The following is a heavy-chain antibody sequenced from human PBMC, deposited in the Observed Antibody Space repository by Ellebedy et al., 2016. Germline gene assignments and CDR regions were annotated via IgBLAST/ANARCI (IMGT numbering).Heavy chain of an antibody. V-gene: IGHV3-23*01. D-gene: IGHD3-10*01. Sequence: GGSLRLSXEVSGFTLSIYVMSWVRQAPGKGLEWVSGISEYGDRTYYGDSVKGRFTISRDNSNKTLFLQMNSLRDEDTAIYYCARGGPGSVNWFDLWGQGTLVTVSS. CDR1: GFTLSIYV. J-gene: IGHJ5*02. CDR3: ARGGPGSVNWFDL. CDR2: ISEYGDRT.